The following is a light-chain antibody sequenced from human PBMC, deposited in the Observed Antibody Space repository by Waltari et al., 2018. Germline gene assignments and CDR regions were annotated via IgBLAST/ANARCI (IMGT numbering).Light chain of an antibody. CDR2: DVS. J-gene: IGLJ2*01. CDR1: SGAINNFKF. CDR3: SSYTSNNNKL. Sequence: QSALTQPASVSGSPGPSITLPCRETSGAINNFKFVSWYQQQSGKAPRVIIYDVSNRPSGVSTRFSGSKAGNTASLTISGLQPEDDADYYCSSYTSNNNKLFGGGTRLTVL. V-gene: IGLV2-14*03.